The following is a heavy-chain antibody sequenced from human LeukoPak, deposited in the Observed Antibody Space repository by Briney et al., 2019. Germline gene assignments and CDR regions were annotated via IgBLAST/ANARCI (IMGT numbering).Heavy chain of an antibody. J-gene: IGHJ4*02. V-gene: IGHV4-31*03. CDR3: ARVPGYCSGGSCLAAPFDY. Sequence: SETLSLTCTVSGGSISSGGYYWSWIRQHPGKGLEWIGYIYYSGSTYYNPSLKSRVTISVDTSKNQFSLKLSSVTAADTAVYYCARVPGYCSGGSCLAAPFDYWGQGTLVTVSS. CDR2: IYYSGST. CDR1: GGSISSGGYY. D-gene: IGHD2-15*01.